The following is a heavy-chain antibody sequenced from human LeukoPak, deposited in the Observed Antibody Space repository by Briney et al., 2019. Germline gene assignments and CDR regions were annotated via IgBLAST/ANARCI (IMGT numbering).Heavy chain of an antibody. Sequence: GGSLRLSCAPSGFTFSSYAMSWVRQAPGKGLEWVSAISGRGGSTYYADSVKGRFTISRDNSKNTLYLQMNSLRAEDTAVYYCAKDIAEGERGYSYGSIDYWGQGTLVTVSS. D-gene: IGHD5-18*01. CDR1: GFTFSSYA. J-gene: IGHJ4*02. CDR2: ISGRGGST. CDR3: AKDIAEGERGYSYGSIDY. V-gene: IGHV3-23*01.